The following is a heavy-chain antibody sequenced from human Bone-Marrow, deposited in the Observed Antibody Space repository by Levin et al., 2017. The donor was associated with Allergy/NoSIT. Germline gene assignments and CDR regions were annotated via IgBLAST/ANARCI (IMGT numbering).Heavy chain of an antibody. V-gene: IGHV1-46*01. CDR1: GYTFTSYY. J-gene: IGHJ4*02. Sequence: GESLKISCKASGYTFTSYYMHWVRQAPGQGLEWMGIINPSGGSTSYAQKFQGRVTMTRDTSTSTVYMELSSLRSEDTAVYYCARDDCSGGSCYPYYFDYWGQGTLVTVSS. D-gene: IGHD2-15*01. CDR3: ARDDCSGGSCYPYYFDY. CDR2: INPSGGST.